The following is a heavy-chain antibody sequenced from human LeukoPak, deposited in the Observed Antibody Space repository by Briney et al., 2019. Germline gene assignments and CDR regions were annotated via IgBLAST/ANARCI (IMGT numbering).Heavy chain of an antibody. D-gene: IGHD2-2*01. CDR3: AKGFSGIVPAAEPNWYFDL. CDR2: IRYDGSNK. J-gene: IGHJ2*01. CDR1: GFNLRTYG. Sequence: PGGSLRLSCAASGFNLRTYGMHWVRQAPGKGLEWVAFIRYDGSNKYYADSVKGRFTISRDNSKNTLYLQMNSLRAEDTAVYYCAKGFSGIVPAAEPNWYFDLWGRGTLVTVSS. V-gene: IGHV3-30*02.